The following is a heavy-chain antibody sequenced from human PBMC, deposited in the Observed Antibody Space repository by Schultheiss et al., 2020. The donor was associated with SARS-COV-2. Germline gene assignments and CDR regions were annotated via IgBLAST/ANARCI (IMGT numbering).Heavy chain of an antibody. CDR1: GFTFSSYS. D-gene: IGHD1-1*01. Sequence: GESLKISCAASGFTFSSYSMNWVRQAPGKGLEWVAVIWYDGSNKYYADSVKGRFTISRDNSKNTLYLQMNSLRAEDTAVYYCASDPRYNWNDDESGWFDPWGQGTLVTVSS. CDR2: IWYDGSNK. V-gene: IGHV3-33*08. CDR3: ASDPRYNWNDDESGWFDP. J-gene: IGHJ5*02.